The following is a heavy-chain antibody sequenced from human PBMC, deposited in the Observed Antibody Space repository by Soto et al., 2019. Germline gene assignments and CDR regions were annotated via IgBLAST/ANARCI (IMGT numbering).Heavy chain of an antibody. CDR1: GFTFSSYS. CDR2: ISSSSSTI. CDR3: ARENLHYYGMDV. Sequence: PGGSLRLSCEASGFTFSSYSMNGGVRAPGKGLEWVSYISSSSSTIYYADSVKGRFTISRDNAKNSLYLQMNSLRDEDTAVYYCARENLHYYGMDVWGQGTTVTVSS. J-gene: IGHJ6*02. V-gene: IGHV3-48*02.